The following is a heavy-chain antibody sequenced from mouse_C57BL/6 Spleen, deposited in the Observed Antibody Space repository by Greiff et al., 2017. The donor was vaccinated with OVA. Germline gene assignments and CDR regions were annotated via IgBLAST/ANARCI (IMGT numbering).Heavy chain of an antibody. CDR3: ARSRAYYYGSSSDYYAMDY. V-gene: IGHV1-81*01. J-gene: IGHJ4*01. D-gene: IGHD1-1*01. CDR1: GYTFTSYG. CDR2: IYPRSGNT. Sequence: QVQLQQSGAELARPGASVKLSCKASGYTFTSYGISWVKQRTGQGLEWIGEIYPRSGNTYYNEKFKGKATLTADKSSSTAYMELRSLTSEDSAVYFCARSRAYYYGSSSDYYAMDYWGQGTSVTVSS.